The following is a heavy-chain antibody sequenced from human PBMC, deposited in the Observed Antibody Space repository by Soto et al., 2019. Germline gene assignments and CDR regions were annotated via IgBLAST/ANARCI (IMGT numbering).Heavy chain of an antibody. Sequence: QVQLVQSGAEVKKPGASVKVSCKASGYTFTGYYMHWVRQAPGQGLEWMGWINPNRGGTNYAQKFQGWVTMTRDTSISTAYMELSRLRSDDTAVYYCARGATENRYYMDVWGKGTTVTVSS. CDR1: GYTFTGYY. D-gene: IGHD2-15*01. J-gene: IGHJ6*03. CDR2: INPNRGGT. CDR3: ARGATENRYYMDV. V-gene: IGHV1-2*04.